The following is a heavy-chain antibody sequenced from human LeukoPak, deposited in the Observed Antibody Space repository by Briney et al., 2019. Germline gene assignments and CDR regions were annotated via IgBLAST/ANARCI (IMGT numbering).Heavy chain of an antibody. CDR2: INHSGST. D-gene: IGHD3-10*01. J-gene: IGHJ6*03. V-gene: IGHV4-34*01. CDR3: ARAVGSGSFQTYYYYMDV. CDR1: GGSFSGYY. Sequence: SETLSLTCAVYGGSFSGYYWSWIRQPPGKGLEWIGEINHSGSTNYNPSLKSRVTISVDTSKNQFSLNLTSVTAADTAVYYCARAVGSGSFQTYYYYMDVWGKGTTVTISS.